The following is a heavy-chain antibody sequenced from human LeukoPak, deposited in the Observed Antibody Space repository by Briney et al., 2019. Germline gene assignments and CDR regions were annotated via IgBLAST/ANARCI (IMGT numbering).Heavy chain of an antibody. J-gene: IGHJ4*02. CDR1: GFSFTSYG. V-gene: IGHV1-18*01. Sequence: ASVKVPCKTSGFSFTSYGISWVRQAPGQGLEWMGWTSPYNGNTKYEQKLQGRVTMTTGTSTSTAYMELRSLRSDDTAVYYCARQMDSSSNNYYAYYFDYWGQGTLVTVSS. CDR2: TSPYNGNT. D-gene: IGHD3-22*01. CDR3: ARQMDSSSNNYYAYYFDY.